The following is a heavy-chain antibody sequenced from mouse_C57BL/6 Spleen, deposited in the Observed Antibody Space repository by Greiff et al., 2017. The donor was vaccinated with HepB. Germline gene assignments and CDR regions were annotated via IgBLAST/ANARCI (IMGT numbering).Heavy chain of an antibody. CDR1: GYTFTSYW. CDR2: TNPTNGRT. V-gene: IGHV1S81*02. J-gene: IGHJ2*01. CDR3: ARIKKIVANYFDY. Sequence: QVQLQQPGAELVKAGASVKMSCTASGYTFTSYWMHWVKQRLGQGLEWFAETNPTNGRTYYNEKFKSKATLTVDKSSSTAYMLLSGPTFEDSAVYCCARIKKIVANYFDYWGQGTTLTVSS. D-gene: IGHD1-1*01.